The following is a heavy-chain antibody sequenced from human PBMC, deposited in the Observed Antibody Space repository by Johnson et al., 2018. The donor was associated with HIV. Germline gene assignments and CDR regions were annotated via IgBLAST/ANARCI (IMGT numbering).Heavy chain of an antibody. Sequence: QMLLVESGGGVVQPGRSLRLSCAASGFTFSSYAMHWVRQAPGKGLEWVAVISYDGSNKYYADSVKGRFTISRDNSKNTLYLQMNSLRAEDTAVYYCARIVRMTTVVIGDAFDIWGQGTKVTVSS. CDR2: ISYDGSNK. V-gene: IGHV3-30*04. CDR3: ARIVRMTTVVIGDAFDI. CDR1: GFTFSSYA. D-gene: IGHD4-23*01. J-gene: IGHJ3*02.